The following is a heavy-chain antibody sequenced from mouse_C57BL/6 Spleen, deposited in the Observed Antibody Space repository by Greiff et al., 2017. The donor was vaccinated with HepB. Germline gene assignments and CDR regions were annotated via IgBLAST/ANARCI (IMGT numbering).Heavy chain of an antibody. CDR1: GYAFTNYL. D-gene: IGHD5-1-1*01. Sequence: QVQLQQSGAELVRPGTSAKVSCKASGYAFTNYLIEWVKQRPGQGLEWIGVINPGSGGTNYNEKFKGKATLTADKSSSTAYMQLSSLTSEDSAVYFCARLYLYYAMDYWGQGTSVTVSS. CDR2: INPGSGGT. V-gene: IGHV1-54*01. CDR3: ARLYLYYAMDY. J-gene: IGHJ4*01.